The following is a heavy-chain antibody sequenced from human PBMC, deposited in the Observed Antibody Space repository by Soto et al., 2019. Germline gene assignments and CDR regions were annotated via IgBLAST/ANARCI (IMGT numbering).Heavy chain of an antibody. Sequence: QVQLVESGGGVVQPGRSLRLSCAASGFTSSSFVIHWVRQAPGKGLEWLAVISSDGNNQYYVDSVKGRFPISRDNSKNTLYLQVNGLRAEDTAVYFCAKERGVLDAFDIWGQGTMVTVSS. CDR3: AKERGVLDAFDI. CDR2: ISSDGNNQ. J-gene: IGHJ3*02. D-gene: IGHD3-10*01. V-gene: IGHV3-30*18. CDR1: GFTSSSFV.